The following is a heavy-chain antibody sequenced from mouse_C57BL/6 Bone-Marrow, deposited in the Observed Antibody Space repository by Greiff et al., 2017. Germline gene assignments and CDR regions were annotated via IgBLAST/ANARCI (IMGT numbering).Heavy chain of an antibody. CDR2: IDPETGGT. J-gene: IGHJ1*03. CDR1: GYTFTDYE. V-gene: IGHV1-15*01. Sequence: QVQLQQSGADLVRPGASVTLSCTASGYTFTDYEMHWVKQTPVHGLEWIGAIDPETGGTAYNQKFEGKAILTADKSSSTAYIELRSLTSEASADYYCTRNYCGSSYWYFDVWGTGTTVTVSS. D-gene: IGHD1-1*01. CDR3: TRNYCGSSYWYFDV.